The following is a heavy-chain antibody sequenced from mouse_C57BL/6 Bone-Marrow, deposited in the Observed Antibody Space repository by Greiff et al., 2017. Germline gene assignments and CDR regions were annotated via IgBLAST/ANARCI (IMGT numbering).Heavy chain of an antibody. CDR3: ARGGYCTFAY. Sequence: VQGVESGPELVKPGASVKMSCKASGYTFTDYVISWVKQRTGQGLEWIGEIFPGSGSTYYNEKFKGKATLTADKSSNTAYMQISSLKSEDSAVYFCARGGYCTFAYWGQGTLVAVSA. CDR2: IFPGSGST. CDR1: GYTFTDYV. V-gene: IGHV1-77*01. J-gene: IGHJ3*01. D-gene: IGHD3-1*01.